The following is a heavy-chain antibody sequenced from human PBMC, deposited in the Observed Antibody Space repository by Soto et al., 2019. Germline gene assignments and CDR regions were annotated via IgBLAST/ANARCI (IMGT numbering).Heavy chain of an antibody. J-gene: IGHJ4*02. CDR3: ANVLGGFGGITETALDY. CDR2: IAYYGTNK. V-gene: IGHV3-30*18. D-gene: IGHD1-20*01. Sequence: GGSLRLSCAASGFSFSNSAMHWVRQAPGKGLEWVAVIAYYGTNKYYADSVKGRFTISRDNSKNTLYLQMNSLRAEDTAVYYCANVLGGFGGITETALDYWGQGALVTVS. CDR1: GFSFSNSA.